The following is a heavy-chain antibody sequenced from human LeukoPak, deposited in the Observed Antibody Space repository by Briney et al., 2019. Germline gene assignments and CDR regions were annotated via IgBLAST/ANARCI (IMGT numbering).Heavy chain of an antibody. D-gene: IGHD3-9*01. Sequence: GGSLRLSCAASGFTFSIYWMSWARQAPGKGLEWVANMNQDGSGKRYVDSVRGRFTISRDNAQNSLYLQMNSLRAEDTAVYYCARVDWGKLDYWGQGTLVTVSS. CDR2: MNQDGSGK. CDR3: ARVDWGKLDY. CDR1: GFTFSIYW. J-gene: IGHJ4*02. V-gene: IGHV3-7*01.